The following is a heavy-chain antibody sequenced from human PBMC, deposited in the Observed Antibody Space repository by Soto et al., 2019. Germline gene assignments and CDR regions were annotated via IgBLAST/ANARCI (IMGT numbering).Heavy chain of an antibody. Sequence: QVQLQQWGAGLLKPSETLSLTCAVYGGSFSGYYWSWIRQPPGKGLEWIGEINHSGSTNYNPSLKRRVAISVDTSKNQFSLKLSSVTAADTAVYYCARIRTVAAAGTRRYYYYYMDVWGKGTTVTVSS. CDR3: ARIRTVAAAGTRRYYYYYMDV. D-gene: IGHD6-13*01. CDR2: INHSGST. V-gene: IGHV4-34*01. CDR1: GGSFSGYY. J-gene: IGHJ6*03.